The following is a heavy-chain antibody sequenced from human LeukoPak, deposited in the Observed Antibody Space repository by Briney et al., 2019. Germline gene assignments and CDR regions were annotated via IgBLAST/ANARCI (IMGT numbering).Heavy chain of an antibody. CDR2: IYYSGST. D-gene: IGHD2-15*01. CDR3: ARRVVVAASDSPNWFDP. Sequence: SETLSLTCAVYGGSFSGYYWSWIRQPLGKGLEWIGYIYYSGSTNYNPSLKSRVTISVDTSKQQFSLKLSSLTAADTAVYYCARRVVVAASDSPNWFDPWGQGTLVTVSS. CDR1: GGSFSGYY. J-gene: IGHJ5*02. V-gene: IGHV4-59*01.